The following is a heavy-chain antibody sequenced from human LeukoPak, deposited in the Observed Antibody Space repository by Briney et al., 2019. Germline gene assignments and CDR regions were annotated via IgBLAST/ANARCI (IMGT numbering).Heavy chain of an antibody. CDR2: ISWNSGSI. Sequence: PGRSLRLSCAASGFTFDDYAMHWVRQAPGKGLEWVSGISWNSGSIGYADSVKGRFTISRDNAKNSLYLQMNSLRAEDTALYYCAKSDDYVWGSYRPFDYWGQGTLVTVSS. D-gene: IGHD3-16*02. CDR3: AKSDDYVWGSYRPFDY. CDR1: GFTFDDYA. J-gene: IGHJ4*02. V-gene: IGHV3-9*01.